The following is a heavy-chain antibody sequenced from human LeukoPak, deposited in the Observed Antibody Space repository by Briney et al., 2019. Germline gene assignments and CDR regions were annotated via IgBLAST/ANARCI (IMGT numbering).Heavy chain of an antibody. V-gene: IGHV4-39*01. CDR2: ICYSGST. CDR3: AIQSIAARPDH. J-gene: IGHJ4*02. Sequence: PSETLSLTCTVSGGSISSSSYYWGWIRQPPGKGLEWIGSICYSGSTYYNPSLKSRVTISVDTSKNQFSLKLSSVTAADTAVYYCAIQSIAARPDHWGQGTLVTVSS. D-gene: IGHD6-6*01. CDR1: GGSISSSSYY.